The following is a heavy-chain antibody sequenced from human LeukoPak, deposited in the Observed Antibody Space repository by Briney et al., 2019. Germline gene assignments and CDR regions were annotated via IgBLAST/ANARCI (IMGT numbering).Heavy chain of an antibody. CDR1: GYTFTSYG. CDR3: ARLEGYCSSTSCGYYYMDV. V-gene: IGHV1-18*01. D-gene: IGHD2-2*01. J-gene: IGHJ6*03. Sequence: RGASVKVSCKASGYTFTSYGISWVRQAPGQGLESMGWISAYNGNTNYAQKLQGRVTMTTDTSTSTAYMELRSLRSDDTAVYYCARLEGYCSSTSCGYYYMDVWGKGTTVTVSS. CDR2: ISAYNGNT.